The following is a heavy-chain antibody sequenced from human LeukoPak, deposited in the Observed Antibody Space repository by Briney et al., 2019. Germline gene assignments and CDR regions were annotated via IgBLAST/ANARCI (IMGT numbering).Heavy chain of an antibody. J-gene: IGHJ4*02. V-gene: IGHV3-66*01. CDR1: RFTVSSNY. D-gene: IGHD5-18*01. CDR2: IYSGGST. CDR3: ARGEIQLWFEPVFDY. Sequence: GGSLRLSCAASRFTVSSNYMSGVRQAPGKGLEGVSVIYSGGSTYYADSVKGRFTISRDNSKNTLYLQMNSLRTEDTAVYYCARGEIQLWFEPVFDYWGQGTLVTVSS.